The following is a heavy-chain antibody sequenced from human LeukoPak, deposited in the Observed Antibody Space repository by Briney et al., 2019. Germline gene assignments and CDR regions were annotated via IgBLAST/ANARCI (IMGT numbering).Heavy chain of an antibody. CDR1: GFTFSDYY. J-gene: IGHJ4*02. Sequence: GGSLRLSCAASGFTFSDYYMSWIRQAPGKGLVGVSYISTTGTTIYYADSVKGRFTISRDNAKNSLYLQMNSLRAEATAVYYCARGRMPTLYYFDYWGQGTLVTVSS. D-gene: IGHD2-15*01. V-gene: IGHV3-11*01. CDR2: ISTTGTTI. CDR3: ARGRMPTLYYFDY.